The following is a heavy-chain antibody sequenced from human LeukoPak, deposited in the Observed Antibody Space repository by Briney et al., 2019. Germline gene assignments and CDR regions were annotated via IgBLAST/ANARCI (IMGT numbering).Heavy chain of an antibody. V-gene: IGHV1-18*01. CDR1: GYTFTRYG. Sequence: ASVKVSCKASGYTFTRYGISSVRQAPGPGLAWMGWISAYNDKTNYAQKLQGRVTMTTDTSTSTAYMELRRLRSDDTAVYYCAREGMIVEYYFDYWGQGTLVTVSS. CDR2: ISAYNDKT. J-gene: IGHJ4*02. D-gene: IGHD3-22*01. CDR3: AREGMIVEYYFDY.